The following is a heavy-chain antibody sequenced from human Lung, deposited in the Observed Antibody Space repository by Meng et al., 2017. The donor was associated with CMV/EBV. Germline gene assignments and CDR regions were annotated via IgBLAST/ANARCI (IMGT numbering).Heavy chain of an antibody. V-gene: IGHV4-34*01. CDR3: ASRVIPTALFTFGPPRYHYGLDV. CDR1: GASFSGYY. J-gene: IGHJ6*02. CDR2: INHTGGT. D-gene: IGHD5-18*01. Sequence: ETLSLTXAVYGASFSGYYWDWIRQSPGKGLEWIGEINHTGGTNYNPSLRSRVTISVETSKTQFSQKLNSVTAADTTVYYCASRVIPTALFTFGPPRYHYGLDVWDGGRTVAVSS.